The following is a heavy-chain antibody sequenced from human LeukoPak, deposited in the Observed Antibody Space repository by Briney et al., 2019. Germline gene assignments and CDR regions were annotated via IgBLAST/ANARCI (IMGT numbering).Heavy chain of an antibody. CDR3: ARGPYSYDSSGAFDI. CDR2: IYYSGSA. D-gene: IGHD3-22*01. Sequence: SDTLSLTCTVSGGSISSSSYYWGWIRPPPGKGLEWMGSIYYSGSAYYSPSLKSRVTISLDTSRNQFSLKLSSVTAADTAVYFCARGPYSYDSSGAFDIWGQGTMVTVSS. J-gene: IGHJ3*02. CDR1: GGSISSSSYY. V-gene: IGHV4-39*07.